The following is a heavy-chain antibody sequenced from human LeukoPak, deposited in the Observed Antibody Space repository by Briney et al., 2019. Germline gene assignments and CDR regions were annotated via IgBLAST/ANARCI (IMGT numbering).Heavy chain of an antibody. J-gene: IGHJ3*02. CDR2: INHSGST. Sequence: PSETLSLTCAVYGGSFSGYYWSWIRQPPGKGLEWIGEINHSGSTNYNPSLKSRVTISVDTSKNQFSLKLSSVTAADTAVYYCARGHKNRMATPTRPLKSNAFDIWGQGTMVTVSS. V-gene: IGHV4-34*01. D-gene: IGHD5-24*01. CDR3: ARGHKNRMATPTRPLKSNAFDI. CDR1: GGSFSGYY.